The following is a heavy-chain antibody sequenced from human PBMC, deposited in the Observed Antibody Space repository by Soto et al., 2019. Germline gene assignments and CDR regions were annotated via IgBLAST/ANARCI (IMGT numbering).Heavy chain of an antibody. CDR2: ISWNSGSI. CDR3: AKDIAAAGTWNWFDP. J-gene: IGHJ5*02. D-gene: IGHD6-13*01. Sequence: PGGSLRLSCXASGFTFDDYAMHWVRQAPGKGLEWVSGISWNSGSIGYADSVKGRFTISRDNAKNSLYLQMNSLRAEDTALYYCAKDIAAAGTWNWFDPWGQGTLVTVSS. V-gene: IGHV3-9*01. CDR1: GFTFDDYA.